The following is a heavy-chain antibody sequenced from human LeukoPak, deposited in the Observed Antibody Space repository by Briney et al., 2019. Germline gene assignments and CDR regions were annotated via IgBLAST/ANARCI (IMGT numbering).Heavy chain of an antibody. CDR1: AFTFSSYG. D-gene: IGHD1-26*01. J-gene: IGHJ5*02. Sequence: PGGSLRLSCAASAFTFSSYGMHWVRQAPGKGLEGVAFIRYDGSNKYYADSVKGRFTVSRDNSKNTLYLQMSSLRAEDTAVYYCARVGSGSYSRWFDPWGQGTLVTVSS. CDR2: IRYDGSNK. V-gene: IGHV3-30*02. CDR3: ARVGSGSYSRWFDP.